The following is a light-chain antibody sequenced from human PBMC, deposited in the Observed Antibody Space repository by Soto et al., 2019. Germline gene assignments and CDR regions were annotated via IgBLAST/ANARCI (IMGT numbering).Light chain of an antibody. CDR3: QQYNNWSPRT. CDR1: QGVSSN. J-gene: IGKJ4*01. Sequence: EIVMTQSPATLSVSPGERATISCRASQGVSSNLAWYQQKPGQAPRLLIYGASTRATGIPARCSGSGSGTEFTLTISSRLSEDVAVYYCQQYNNWSPRTFGGGTKVEIK. V-gene: IGKV3-15*01. CDR2: GAS.